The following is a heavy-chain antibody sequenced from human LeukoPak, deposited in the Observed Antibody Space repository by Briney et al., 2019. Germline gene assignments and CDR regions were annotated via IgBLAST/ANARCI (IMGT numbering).Heavy chain of an antibody. CDR1: GYSISTGYY. V-gene: IGHV4-38-2*02. Sequence: PSETLSLTCTVSGYSISTGYYWDWIRQPPGKGLGWIGTFYHGGSTYYNPSLKSRVTISVDTSKNQFSLKLSSVTAADTAVYYCARHVRGHNWFDPWGQGTLVTVST. D-gene: IGHD3-10*01. J-gene: IGHJ5*02. CDR2: FYHGGST. CDR3: ARHVRGHNWFDP.